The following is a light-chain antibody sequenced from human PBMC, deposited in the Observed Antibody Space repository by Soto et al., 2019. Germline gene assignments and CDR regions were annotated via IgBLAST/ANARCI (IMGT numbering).Light chain of an antibody. V-gene: IGLV2-8*01. Sequence: QSALTQPPSASGSPGQSVIISCTGTTSDGGAYDYVSWYQQHPGKGPNLMIYEVNKRPSGVPDRFSGSKSGNTASLTVSGLQAEDEADYFCSSYAGNNIVIFGGGTKLTVL. CDR3: SSYAGNNIVI. CDR1: TSDGGAYDY. CDR2: EVN. J-gene: IGLJ2*01.